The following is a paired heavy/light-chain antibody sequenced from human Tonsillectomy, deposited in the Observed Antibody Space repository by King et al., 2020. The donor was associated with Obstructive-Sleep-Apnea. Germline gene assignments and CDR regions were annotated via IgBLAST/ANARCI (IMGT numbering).Heavy chain of an antibody. CDR2: ISAYRGNT. V-gene: IGHV1-18*01. CDR3: ARDDWFLGYYGMDV. D-gene: IGHD3-9*01. J-gene: IGHJ6*02. Sequence: QVQLVQSGAEVKKPGASVKVSCKASGFIFTSYGFSWVRQAPGQGLEWMGWISAYRGNTKYAQKVQGRVTMTADTSTSTAYMELRSLTSDDTAVYYCARDDWFLGYYGMDVWGQGTTVTVSS. CDR1: GFIFTSYG.
Light chain of an antibody. CDR3: LLFYGGAQV. Sequence: QTVVTQEPSLTVSPGGTVTLTCASSTGAVTSAYYPNWFQQKPGQAPRALIYSTSNKHSWTPARFSGSLLGGKAALTLSGVQPEDEAEYYCLLFYGGAQVFGGGTKLTVL. CDR1: TGAVTSAYY. CDR2: STS. J-gene: IGLJ2*01. V-gene: IGLV7-43*01.